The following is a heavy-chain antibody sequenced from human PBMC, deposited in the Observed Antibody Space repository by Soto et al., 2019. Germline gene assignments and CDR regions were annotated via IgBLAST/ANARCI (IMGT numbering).Heavy chain of an antibody. V-gene: IGHV3-30-3*01. CDR1: GFTFSSYA. D-gene: IGHD1-26*01. CDR2: ISYDGSNK. J-gene: IGHJ4*02. Sequence: PGGSLRLSCAALGFTFSSYAMHWVRQAPGKGLEWVAVISYDGSNKYYADSVKGRFTISRDNSKNTLYLQMNSLRAEDTAVYYCASAGSYYGVSDYWGLGTLVTVSS. CDR3: ASAGSYYGVSDY.